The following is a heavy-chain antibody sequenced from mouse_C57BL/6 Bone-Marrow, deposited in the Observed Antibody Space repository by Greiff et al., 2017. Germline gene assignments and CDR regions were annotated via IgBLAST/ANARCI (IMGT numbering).Heavy chain of an antibody. J-gene: IGHJ3*01. CDR3: ARDKYYGSSAFAY. Sequence: QVQLQQPGAELVKPGASVKLSCKASGYTFTSYWITWVKQRPGQGLEWIGDIYPGSGSTNYNEKFKSKATLTVDTSSSTAYMQLSSLTSEDSAVYYCARDKYYGSSAFAYWGKGTLVTVSA. D-gene: IGHD1-1*01. V-gene: IGHV1-55*01. CDR1: GYTFTSYW. CDR2: IYPGSGST.